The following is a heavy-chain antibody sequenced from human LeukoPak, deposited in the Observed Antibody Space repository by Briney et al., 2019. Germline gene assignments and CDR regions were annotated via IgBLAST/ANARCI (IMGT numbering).Heavy chain of an antibody. CDR2: ISGGGGSGGYT. V-gene: IGHV3-23*01. D-gene: IGHD4-23*01. CDR1: GFTFSSYA. CDR3: AKDRRGYGGNSYDAFDI. Sequence: GGSLRLSCAASGFTFSSYAMNWVRQAPGKGLEWVSVISGGGGSGGYTYYADSVKGRFTISRDNSKNTLYLQMNSLRAEDTAVYYCAKDRRGYGGNSYDAFDIWGQGTMVTVSS. J-gene: IGHJ3*02.